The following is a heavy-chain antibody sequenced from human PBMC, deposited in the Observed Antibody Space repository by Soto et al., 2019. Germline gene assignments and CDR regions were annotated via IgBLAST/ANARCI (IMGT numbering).Heavy chain of an antibody. D-gene: IGHD3-10*01. J-gene: IGHJ4*01. CDR2: IHNGQTT. Sequence: SETLSLTCTVSGDSLTRNYWSWFRQPPGKGLEWLAFIHNGQTTNYNPSLVGRVSVSVDTSKSQLSLNLNSVTAADTAVYYCARTVSGGFDYWGQGILVTVSS. V-gene: IGHV4-59*01. CDR1: GDSLTRNY. CDR3: ARTVSGGFDY.